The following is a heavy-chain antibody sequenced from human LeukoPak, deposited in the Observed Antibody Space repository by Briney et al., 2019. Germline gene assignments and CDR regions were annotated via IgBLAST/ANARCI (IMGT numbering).Heavy chain of an antibody. V-gene: IGHV3-30*18. Sequence: PGRSLRLSCAASGFTFSSYGMHWVRQAPGKGLEWVAVISYDGSNKYYADSVKGRFTISRDNSKNTLYLQMNSLRAEDTAVYYCAKDRFIVVVVAATPYYYYGMDVWGQGTTVTVSS. CDR1: GFTFSSYG. CDR3: AKDRFIVVVVAATPYYYYGMDV. CDR2: ISYDGSNK. D-gene: IGHD2-15*01. J-gene: IGHJ6*02.